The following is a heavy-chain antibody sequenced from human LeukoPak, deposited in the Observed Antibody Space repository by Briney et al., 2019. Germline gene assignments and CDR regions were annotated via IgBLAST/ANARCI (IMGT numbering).Heavy chain of an antibody. Sequence: GGSLRLSCAASGFTFNSYAMSWVRQAPGEGLEWVSGISVSGGNTHYADSVKGRFTISRDNSENTLYLQMNSLRAEDTAVYHCAKGWGYCSGGTYYSYYDYGMDVWGQGTTVTVSS. CDR1: GFTFNSYA. CDR3: AKGWGYCSGGTYYSYYDYGMDV. V-gene: IGHV3-23*01. CDR2: ISVSGGNT. J-gene: IGHJ6*02. D-gene: IGHD2-15*01.